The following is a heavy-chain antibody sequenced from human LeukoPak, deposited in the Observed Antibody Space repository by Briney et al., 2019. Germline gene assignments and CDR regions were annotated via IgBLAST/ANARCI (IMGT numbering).Heavy chain of an antibody. CDR3: ARVLVRDYYDSSGYPEYFDY. CDR2: INPNSGGT. Sequence: ASVKVSCKASGYTFTGYYMHWGRQAPGQGLEWMGWINPNSGGTNYAQKFQGRVTMTRDTSISTAYMELSRLRSDDTAVYYCARVLVRDYYDSSGYPEYFDYWGQGTLVTVSS. V-gene: IGHV1-2*02. D-gene: IGHD3-22*01. J-gene: IGHJ4*02. CDR1: GYTFTGYY.